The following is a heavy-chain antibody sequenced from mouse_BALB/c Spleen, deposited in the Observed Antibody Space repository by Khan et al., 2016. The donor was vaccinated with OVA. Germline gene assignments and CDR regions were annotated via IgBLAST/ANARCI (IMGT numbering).Heavy chain of an antibody. CDR2: INPYNGGT. CDR1: GYIFTNYV. CDR3: ARGNWQSYYFDY. Sequence: VQLKQSGPELVKPGASVKMSSKASGYIFTNYVLHWVKQKSGQGLEWIGNINPYNGGTKYNEKFKGKATLASDKSSITAYMELSSLTSEDSAVYYCARGNWQSYYFDYWGQGTTLTLSS. D-gene: IGHD4-1*01. V-gene: IGHV1S136*01. J-gene: IGHJ2*01.